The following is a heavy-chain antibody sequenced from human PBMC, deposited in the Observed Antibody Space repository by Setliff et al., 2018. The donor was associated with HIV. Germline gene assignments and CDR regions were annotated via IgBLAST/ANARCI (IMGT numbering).Heavy chain of an antibody. CDR1: GFTFSSYE. Sequence: GGSLRLSCAASGFTFSSYEMNWVRQAPGKGLEWVSYISSSGSTIYYADSVKGRFTISRDNAKNSLYLQMNSLRPEDMAVYYCARDPIVARPDYFDYWGQGTLVTVSS. J-gene: IGHJ4*02. CDR2: ISSSGSTI. CDR3: ARDPIVARPDYFDY. D-gene: IGHD3-22*01. V-gene: IGHV3-48*03.